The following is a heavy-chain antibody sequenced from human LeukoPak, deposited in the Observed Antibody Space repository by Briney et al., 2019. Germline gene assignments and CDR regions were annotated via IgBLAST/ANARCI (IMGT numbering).Heavy chain of an antibody. CDR3: ARGNYYYYYMDV. CDR2: IYYSGST. V-gene: IGHV4-59*01. CDR1: GGSISSYY. J-gene: IGHJ6*03. Sequence: SETLSLTCTVSGGSISSYYWSWIRQPPGKGLEWIGYIYYSGSTNYNPSLKSRGTISVDTSKNQFSRKLSSVTAADTAVYYCARGNYYYYYMDVWGKGTTVTVSS.